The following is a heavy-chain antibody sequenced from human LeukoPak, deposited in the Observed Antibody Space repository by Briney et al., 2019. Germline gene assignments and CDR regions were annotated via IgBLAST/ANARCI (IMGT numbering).Heavy chain of an antibody. CDR3: ARIDSSGYLYFDY. Sequence: PSETLSLTCTVSGASMSYHYWSWIRQPPGKGLEWIGYIYYSGSTNYNPSLKSRVTISVDTSKNQFSLKLSSVTAADTAVYYCARIDSSGYLYFDYWGQGTLVTVSS. D-gene: IGHD3-22*01. J-gene: IGHJ4*02. V-gene: IGHV4-59*11. CDR1: GASMSYHY. CDR2: IYYSGST.